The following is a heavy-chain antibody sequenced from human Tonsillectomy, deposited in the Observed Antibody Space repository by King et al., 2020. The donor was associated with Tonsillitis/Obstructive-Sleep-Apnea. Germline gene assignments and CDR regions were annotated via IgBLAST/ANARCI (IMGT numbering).Heavy chain of an antibody. D-gene: IGHD6-13*01. CDR1: GFTFSSYA. V-gene: IGHV3-30*04. J-gene: IGHJ6*02. CDR3: ARSRRTGYSSNHGMDV. CDR2: ISYDGSNK. Sequence: QVQLVESGGGVVQPGRSLRLSCAASGFTFSSYAMHWVRQAPGKGLEWVAVISYDGSNKYYADSVKGRFTISRDNSKNTLYLQMNSLRAEDTAVYYCARSRRTGYSSNHGMDVWGQGTTVTVSS.